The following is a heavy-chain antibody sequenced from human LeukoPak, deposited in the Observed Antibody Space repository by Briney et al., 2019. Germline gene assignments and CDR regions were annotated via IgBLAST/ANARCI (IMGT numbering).Heavy chain of an antibody. CDR1: GFTLRAYW. CDR3: ARGYYDSSGYYGY. D-gene: IGHD3-22*01. CDR2: INFDGSNT. Sequence: GGSLRLSCAASGFTLRAYWMHWVRQAPGKGLVWVSHINFDGSNTNYADFVKGRFTISRDNAKNSPYLQMNSLRAEDTAVYYCARGYYDSSGYYGYWGQGTLVTVSS. V-gene: IGHV3-74*01. J-gene: IGHJ4*02.